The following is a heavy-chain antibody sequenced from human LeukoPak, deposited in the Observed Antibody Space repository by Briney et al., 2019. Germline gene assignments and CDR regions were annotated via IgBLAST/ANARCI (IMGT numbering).Heavy chain of an antibody. Sequence: SETLSLTCTVSGGSISSYYWSWIRQPPGKGLEWIGYIYYSGSTNYNPSLKSRVTISVDTSKNQFSLKLSSVTAADTAVYFCARGGSSSWAIWFDPWGQGTLVTVSS. CDR1: GGSISSYY. J-gene: IGHJ5*02. D-gene: IGHD6-13*01. CDR2: IYYSGST. V-gene: IGHV4-59*01. CDR3: ARGGSSSWAIWFDP.